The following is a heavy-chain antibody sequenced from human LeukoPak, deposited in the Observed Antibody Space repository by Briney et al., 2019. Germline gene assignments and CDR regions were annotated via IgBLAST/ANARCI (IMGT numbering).Heavy chain of an antibody. CDR2: ISDNGAYT. J-gene: IGHJ3*01. V-gene: IGHV3-23*01. Sequence: PGGSLRLSCAASGFTFKNYAMSWVRQAPGKGLEWLSAISDNGAYTWYADSVRGHFSISRDNSENTIYLQVTSLRADDTAVYFCARERGDADMSRGSAFDVWGQGTMVTVSS. CDR1: GFTFKNYA. D-gene: IGHD2-21*01. CDR3: ARERGDADMSRGSAFDV.